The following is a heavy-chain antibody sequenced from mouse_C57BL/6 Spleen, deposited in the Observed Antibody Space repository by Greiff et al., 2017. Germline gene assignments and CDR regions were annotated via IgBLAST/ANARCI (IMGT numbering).Heavy chain of an antibody. J-gene: IGHJ4*01. CDR2: INPYNGGT. CDR1: GYTFTDYY. Sequence: VQLQQSGPVLVQPGASVKMSCKASGYTFTDYYMNWVTQSNGKSLEWIGVINPYNGGTSYNQKFKGKATLTVDKSSSTAYMERNSLTSEDSAVYYCARGITTVVAPYAMDYWGQGTSVTVSS. D-gene: IGHD1-1*01. V-gene: IGHV1-19*01. CDR3: ARGITTVVAPYAMDY.